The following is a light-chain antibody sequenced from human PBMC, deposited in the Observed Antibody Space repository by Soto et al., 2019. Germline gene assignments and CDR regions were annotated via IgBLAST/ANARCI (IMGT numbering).Light chain of an antibody. CDR3: AAWDDSLNGHVV. CDR1: RSNIGSNT. J-gene: IGLJ2*01. Sequence: QSVLSQPPSASGTPGQRVTLSCSGSRSNIGSNTVNWYQQLPGTAPKLLIYSNTQRPSGVPDRFSGSKSRTSASLAVRGLQSEDEADYYCAAWDDSLNGHVVFGGGTKVTVL. V-gene: IGLV1-44*01. CDR2: SNT.